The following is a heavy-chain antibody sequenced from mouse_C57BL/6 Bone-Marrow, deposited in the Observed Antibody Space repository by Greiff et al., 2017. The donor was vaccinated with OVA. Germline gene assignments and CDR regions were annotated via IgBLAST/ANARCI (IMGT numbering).Heavy chain of an antibody. Sequence: QVQLKESGPGLVQPSQSLSITCTVSGFSLTSYGVHWVRQSPGKGLEWLGVIWRGGSTDYNAAFMSRLSITKDNSKSQVFFKMNSLQADDTAIYYCAKGYDGYYVDAMDYWGQGTSVTVSS. V-gene: IGHV2-5*01. CDR2: IWRGGST. J-gene: IGHJ4*01. CDR3: AKGYDGYYVDAMDY. CDR1: GFSLTSYG. D-gene: IGHD2-3*01.